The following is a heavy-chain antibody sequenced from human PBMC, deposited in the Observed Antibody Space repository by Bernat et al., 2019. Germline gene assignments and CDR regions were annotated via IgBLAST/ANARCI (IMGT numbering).Heavy chain of an antibody. D-gene: IGHD2-8*01. V-gene: IGHV3-21*01. CDR2: ISNAGGTI. CDR3: AARHCSNGVCQFDD. Sequence: QLVESGGGLVKPGESLRLSCAASGFSFSTYSMNWVRQAPGKGLEWVSSISNAGGTIYYADSVRGRFTISRGNAENSLFLQMNSLRAEDTAVYYCAARHCSNGVCQFDDWGQGTLVTVSS. J-gene: IGHJ4*02. CDR1: GFSFSTYS.